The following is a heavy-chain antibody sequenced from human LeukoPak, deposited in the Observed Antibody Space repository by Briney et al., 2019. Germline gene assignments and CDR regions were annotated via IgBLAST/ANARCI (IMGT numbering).Heavy chain of an antibody. CDR2: ISAYNGNT. Sequence: ASVKVSCKASGYTFTSYGISWVRQAPGQGLEWMRWISAYNGNTNYAQKLQGRVTMTTDTSTSTAYMELRSLRSDDTAVYYCASDLEKYNWNLGDYWGQGTLVTVSS. J-gene: IGHJ4*02. CDR3: ASDLEKYNWNLGDY. CDR1: GYTFTSYG. D-gene: IGHD1-1*01. V-gene: IGHV1-18*01.